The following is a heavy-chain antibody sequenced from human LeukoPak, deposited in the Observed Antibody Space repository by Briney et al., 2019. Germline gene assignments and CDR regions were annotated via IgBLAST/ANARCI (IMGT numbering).Heavy chain of an antibody. V-gene: IGHV4-31*03. CDR3: ATSPYATQLPNWFDP. CDR1: GGSISSGGYY. Sequence: PSETLSLTCTVSGGSISSGGYYWSWIRQHPGKGLEWIGYIYYSGSTYYNPSLKSRVTISVDTSKNQFSLKLSSVTAADTTVYYCATSPYATQLPNWFDPWGQATLVTVSS. D-gene: IGHD2-8*01. CDR2: IYYSGST. J-gene: IGHJ5*02.